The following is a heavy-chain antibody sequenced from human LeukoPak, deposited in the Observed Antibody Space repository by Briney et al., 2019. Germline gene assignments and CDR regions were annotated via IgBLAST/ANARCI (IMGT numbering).Heavy chain of an antibody. V-gene: IGHV4-39*07. J-gene: IGHJ4*02. CDR1: GGSISSSSYY. CDR3: ARGGYSSGWYINDPFDY. D-gene: IGHD6-19*01. CDR2: IYYSGST. Sequence: NPSETLSLTCTVSGGSISSSSYYWGWIRQPPGKGLEWIGSIYYSGSTYYNPSLKSRVTISVDKSKNQFSLKLSSVTAADTAVYYCARGGYSSGWYINDPFDYWGQGTLVTVSS.